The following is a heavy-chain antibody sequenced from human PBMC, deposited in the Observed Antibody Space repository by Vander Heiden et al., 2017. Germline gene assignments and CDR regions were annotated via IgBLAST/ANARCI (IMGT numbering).Heavy chain of an antibody. J-gene: IGHJ4*02. CDR2: IIPIFGTA. V-gene: IGHV1-69*01. D-gene: IGHD3-9*01. CDR3: AREPPPDHSLTQGGYFDY. CDR1: GGTFSSYA. Sequence: QVQLVQSGAEVKKPGSSVKVSCKASGGTFSSYATSWVRQAPGQGLEWMGGIIPIFGTANYAQKFQGRVTITADESTSTAYMGLSSLRSEDTAVYYCAREPPPDHSLTQGGYFDYWGQGTLVTVSS.